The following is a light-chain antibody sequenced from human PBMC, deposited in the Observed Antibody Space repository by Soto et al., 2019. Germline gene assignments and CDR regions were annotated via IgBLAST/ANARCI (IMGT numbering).Light chain of an antibody. CDR2: GAS. V-gene: IGKV3-20*01. CDR3: QQYGVSPRT. J-gene: IGKJ1*01. Sequence: EIVLTQSPDTLSLSPGERATLSCRASQSVSSSYLAWYQQRPGQAPRLLIYGASSRATGILDRFSGSGSGTDFTLTIFRLEPEDFAVYYCQQYGVSPRTFGQGTKVEIK. CDR1: QSVSSSY.